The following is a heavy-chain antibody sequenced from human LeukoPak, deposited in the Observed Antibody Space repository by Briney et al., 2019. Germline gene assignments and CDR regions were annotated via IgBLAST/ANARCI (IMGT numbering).Heavy chain of an antibody. CDR1: GYSISSVYY. Sequence: SETLSLTCTVSGYSISSVYYWGWIRRPPGKGLEWIGSIFHSGNTYYNPSLKSRVIISVDTSKNQFSLKLSSVTAADTAVYYCARGAVHDNWFDPWGQGTLVTVSS. CDR3: ARGAVHDNWFDP. CDR2: IFHSGNT. J-gene: IGHJ5*02. V-gene: IGHV4-38-2*02.